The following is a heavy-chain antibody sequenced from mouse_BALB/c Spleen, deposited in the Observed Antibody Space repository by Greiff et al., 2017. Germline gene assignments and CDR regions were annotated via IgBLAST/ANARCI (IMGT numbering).Heavy chain of an antibody. Sequence: QVQLKESGAELARPGASVKMSCKASGYTFTSYTMHWVKQRPGQGLEWIGYINPSSGYTNYNQKFKDKATLTADKSSSTAYMQLSSLTSEDSAVYYCARATMLTGADYWGQGTTLTVSS. CDR1: GYTFTSYT. V-gene: IGHV1-4*01. CDR2: INPSSGYT. D-gene: IGHD4-1*01. CDR3: ARATMLTGADY. J-gene: IGHJ2*01.